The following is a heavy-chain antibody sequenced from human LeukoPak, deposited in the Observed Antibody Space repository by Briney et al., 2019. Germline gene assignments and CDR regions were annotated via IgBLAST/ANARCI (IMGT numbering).Heavy chain of an antibody. CDR1: GGSISSSSYY. CDR2: IYYSGST. J-gene: IGHJ4*02. Sequence: SETLSLTCTVSGGSISSSSYYWGWIRQPPGKGLEWIGSIYYSGSTYYNPSLKSRVTISVDTSKNQFSLKLSSVTVADTAVYYCARVSGIVATIDYWGQGTLVTVSS. D-gene: IGHD5-12*01. CDR3: ARVSGIVATIDY. V-gene: IGHV4-39*07.